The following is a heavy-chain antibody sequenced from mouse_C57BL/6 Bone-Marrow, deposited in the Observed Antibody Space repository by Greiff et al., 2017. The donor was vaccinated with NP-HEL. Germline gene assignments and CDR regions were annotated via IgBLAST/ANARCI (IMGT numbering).Heavy chain of an antibody. CDR3: ANLDSSGYGGFDY. J-gene: IGHJ2*01. CDR2: IYPGDGDT. Sequence: QVQLQQSGAELVKPGASVKISCKASGYAFSSYWMNWVKQRPGKGLEWIGQIYPGDGDTNYNGKFKGKATLTADKSSSTAYMQLSSLTSEDSAVYFCANLDSSGYGGFDYWGQGTTLTVSS. CDR1: GYAFSSYW. D-gene: IGHD3-2*02. V-gene: IGHV1-80*01.